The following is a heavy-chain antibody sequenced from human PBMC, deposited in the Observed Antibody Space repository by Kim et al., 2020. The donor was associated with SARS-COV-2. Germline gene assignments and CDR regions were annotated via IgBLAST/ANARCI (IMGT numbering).Heavy chain of an antibody. CDR1: GGSISSGGYY. CDR2: IYYSGST. J-gene: IGHJ6*02. V-gene: IGHV4-31*03. Sequence: SETLSLTCTVSGGSISSGGYYWSWIRQHPGKGLEWIGYIYYSGSTYYNPSLKSRVTISVDTSKNQFSLKLSSVTAADTAVYYCARLYSSGTSYYYYGMDVWGQGTTVTVSS. CDR3: ARLYSSGTSYYYYGMDV. D-gene: IGHD3-10*01.